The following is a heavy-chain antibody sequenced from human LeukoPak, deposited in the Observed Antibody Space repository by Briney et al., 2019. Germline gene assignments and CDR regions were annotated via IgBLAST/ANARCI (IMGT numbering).Heavy chain of an antibody. CDR1: GFTFSSYE. V-gene: IGHV3-48*03. D-gene: IGHD6-19*01. J-gene: IGHJ4*02. Sequence: PGGSLRLSCAASGFTFSSYEMNWVRQAPGKGLEWVSYISSSGSTIYYADSVKGRFTISRDNAKNSLYLQMNSLRAEDTAVYYCAREPYSSGGIFDYWGQGTLVTVSS. CDR3: AREPYSSGGIFDY. CDR2: ISSSGSTI.